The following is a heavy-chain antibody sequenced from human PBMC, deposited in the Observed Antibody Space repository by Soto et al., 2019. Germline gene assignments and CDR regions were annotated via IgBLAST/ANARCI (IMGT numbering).Heavy chain of an antibody. CDR2: IEQDGSEK. V-gene: IGHV3-7*01. CDR3: ARDWKRGSWYYYYGMDV. J-gene: IGHJ6*02. Sequence: GGSLRLSCAACVLTYLRFWMSWVRQARGKGLKGVANIEQDGSEKYYVDSVKGRFTISRDNAKNSLYLQMNSLRAVDTAVYYCARDWKRGSWYYYYGMDVWGQGTTVTVSS. D-gene: IGHD6-13*01. CDR1: VLTYLRFW.